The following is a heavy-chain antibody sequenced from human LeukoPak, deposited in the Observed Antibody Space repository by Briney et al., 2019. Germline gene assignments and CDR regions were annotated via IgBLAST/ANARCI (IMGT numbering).Heavy chain of an antibody. D-gene: IGHD6-19*01. Sequence: SVKVSCKASGGTFSSYAIGWVRQAPGQGLEWMGGIIPIFGTANYAQKFQGRVTITTDESTSTAYMELSSLRSEDTAVYYCASEVAGTLLGFDPWGQGTLVTVSS. V-gene: IGHV1-69*05. CDR3: ASEVAGTLLGFDP. CDR2: IIPIFGTA. CDR1: GGTFSSYA. J-gene: IGHJ5*02.